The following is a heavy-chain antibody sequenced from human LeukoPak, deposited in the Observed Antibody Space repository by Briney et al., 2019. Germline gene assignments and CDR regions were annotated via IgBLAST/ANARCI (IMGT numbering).Heavy chain of an antibody. V-gene: IGHV3-7*01. J-gene: IGHJ4*02. CDR1: GFTFSSYW. D-gene: IGHD3-3*01. Sequence: PGGSLRLSCAASGFTFSSYWMSWVRQAPGKGLEWVANIKQDGSEKYYVDSVKGRFTISRDNAKNSLYLQMNSLRAEDTAVYYCARDQLQLLEWLPMGYWGQGTLVTVSS. CDR3: ARDQLQLLEWLPMGY. CDR2: IKQDGSEK.